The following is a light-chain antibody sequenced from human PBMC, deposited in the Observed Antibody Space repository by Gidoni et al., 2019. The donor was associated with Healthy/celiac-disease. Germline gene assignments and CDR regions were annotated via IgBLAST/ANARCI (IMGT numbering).Light chain of an antibody. CDR3: QQSYSTPYT. V-gene: IGKV1-39*01. Sequence: DIPMTQSPSSLSASVGDRVTITCRARQSISSYLNWYQQKPGKAPKLLIDAASSLQSGVPSRFSGSGSGTDFTLTISSLQPEDFATYYCQQSYSTPYTFGQGTKLEIK. CDR2: AAS. J-gene: IGKJ2*01. CDR1: QSISSY.